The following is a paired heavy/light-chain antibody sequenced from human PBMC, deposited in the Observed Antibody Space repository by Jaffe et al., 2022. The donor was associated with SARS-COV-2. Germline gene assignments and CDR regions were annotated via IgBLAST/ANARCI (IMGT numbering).Heavy chain of an antibody. CDR3: AKGGLGCSSTTCFEY. Sequence: EVQLLESGGGLVQPGGSLRLSCAVSGFSFSNNAMSWVRQAPGKGLEWVSSITGSGDSTYSADSVKGRFTIFRDNSKNTLYLQMNSLRSEDTAVYYCAKGGLGCSSTTCFEYWGLGTLVTVSS. CDR2: ITGSGDST. V-gene: IGHV3-23*01. J-gene: IGHJ4*02. CDR1: GFSFSNNA. D-gene: IGHD2-2*01.
Light chain of an antibody. CDR2: YNSDSDN. CDR3: MVWHSSAWV. J-gene: IGLJ2*01. Sequence: QAVLTQPSSLSASPGAAARLTCTLRSGINVGTYRIYWYQQKPGSPPQYLLRYNSDSDNNQGSGVPSRFSGSTDASANAGILLISGLQSEDEADYYCMVWHSSAWVFGGGTKLTVL. V-gene: IGLV5-45*03. CDR1: SGINVGTYR.